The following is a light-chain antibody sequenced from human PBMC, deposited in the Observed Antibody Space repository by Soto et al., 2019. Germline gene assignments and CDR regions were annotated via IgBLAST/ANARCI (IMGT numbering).Light chain of an antibody. J-gene: IGKJ1*01. CDR3: QQRSNWPPT. CDR1: QSVSSN. CDR2: GAS. V-gene: IGKV3D-15*01. Sequence: EIVMTQSPATLSVPPGERATLSCLASQSVSSNLAWYQQKPGQAPRLLIYGASTRATGIPARFSGSGSGTDFTLTITSLEPEDFAVYYCQQRSNWPPTFGQGTKVDIK.